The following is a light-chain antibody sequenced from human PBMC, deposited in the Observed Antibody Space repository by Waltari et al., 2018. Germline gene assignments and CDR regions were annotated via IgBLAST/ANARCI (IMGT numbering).Light chain of an antibody. CDR3: HQYYYSPVA. Sequence: DIVMTQSPDSLAVSLGERATINCKSSQSLFYSSNNKNYLAWYQQKSGQPPKLLIYWASTRDSGVPDRFSGSGSGTDFTLTIDSLHAEDVAVYYCHQYYYSPVAFGGGTKVEIK. V-gene: IGKV4-1*01. CDR1: QSLFYSSNNKNY. J-gene: IGKJ4*01. CDR2: WAS.